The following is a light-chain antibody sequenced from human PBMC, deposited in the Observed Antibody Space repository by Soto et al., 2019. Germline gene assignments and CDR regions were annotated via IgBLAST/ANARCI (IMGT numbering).Light chain of an antibody. J-gene: IGKJ1*01. CDR2: GAS. V-gene: IGKV3-20*01. CDR1: QSVSSTY. Sequence: EFVLTQSPGTLSLSPGERATLSCRASQSVSSTYLAWYQQKPGQAPRLLIYGASSRATGIPDRFSGSGSGTDFTLTIGRLEPEDFAVYYCQHHGTSLWTFGQGTKVDIK. CDR3: QHHGTSLWT.